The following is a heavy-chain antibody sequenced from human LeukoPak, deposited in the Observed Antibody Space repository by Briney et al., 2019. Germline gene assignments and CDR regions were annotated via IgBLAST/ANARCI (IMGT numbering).Heavy chain of an antibody. V-gene: IGHV3-23*01. CDR2: ISGSGGST. J-gene: IGHJ4*02. D-gene: IGHD4-17*01. CDR3: AKDGIADCGDYYFDY. CDR1: GFTSSSYA. Sequence: GGSLRLSCAASGFTSSSYAMSWVRQAPGKGLEWVSAISGSGGSTYYADSVKGRFTISGDNSKNTLYLQMNSLRAEDTAVYYCAKDGIADCGDYYFDYWGQGTLVTVSS.